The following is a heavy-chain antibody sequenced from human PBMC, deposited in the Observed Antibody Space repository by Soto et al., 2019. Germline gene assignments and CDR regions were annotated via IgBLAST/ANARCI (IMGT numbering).Heavy chain of an antibody. V-gene: IGHV1-2*02. J-gene: IGHJ4*02. CDR3: ARDRSTIFGVVMPSSFDY. Sequence: GASVKVSCKASGYTFTGYYMHWVRQAPGQGLEWMGWVNPNSGGTNYAQKFQGRVTMTRDTSISTAYMELSRLRSDDTAVYYCARDRSTIFGVVMPSSFDYWGQGTLVTVSS. CDR2: VNPNSGGT. D-gene: IGHD3-3*01. CDR1: GYTFTGYY.